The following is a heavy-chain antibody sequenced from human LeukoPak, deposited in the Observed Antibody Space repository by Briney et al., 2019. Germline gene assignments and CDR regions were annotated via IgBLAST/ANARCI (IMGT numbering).Heavy chain of an antibody. Sequence: SETLSLTCTVSGGSITNCCWGWIRQPAGRGLDWIGRISSTGNTAYSPSLQSRVTMSVDTSKNQFYLKLNSVTAADTAVYYCARVPCSYSDSSKIYYYYYVDVWGKGTPVTVSS. CDR1: GGSITNCC. D-gene: IGHD1-26*01. CDR3: ARVPCSYSDSSKIYYYYYVDV. V-gene: IGHV4-4*07. CDR2: ISSTGNT. J-gene: IGHJ6*03.